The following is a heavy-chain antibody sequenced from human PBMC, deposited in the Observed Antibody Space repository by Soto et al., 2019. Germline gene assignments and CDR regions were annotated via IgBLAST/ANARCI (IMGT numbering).Heavy chain of an antibody. J-gene: IGHJ6*02. CDR2: ISYDGTDK. D-gene: IGHD5-18*01. CDR1: GFPFSSNA. Sequence: QVQLVESGGGVVQPGRSLRLSCAASGFPFSSNAIHWVRQARGKGRGWWALISYDGTDKYYADSVKGRFTISRDNSKNTLYLQMSSLGPEDTAVYYCVKERYAQLWLEDYGMDVWGQGTTVTV. V-gene: IGHV3-30*18. CDR3: VKERYAQLWLEDYGMDV.